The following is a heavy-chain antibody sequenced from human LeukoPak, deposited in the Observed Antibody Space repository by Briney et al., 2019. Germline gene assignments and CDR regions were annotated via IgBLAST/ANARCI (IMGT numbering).Heavy chain of an antibody. CDR3: ARGDRYDSSGYYYDY. CDR2: IIPIFGTA. V-gene: IGHV1-69*05. D-gene: IGHD3-22*01. J-gene: IGHJ4*02. CDR1: GGTFSSYA. Sequence: SAKVSCKASGGTFSSYAISWVRQAPGQGLEWMGRIIPIFGTANYAQKFQGRVTITTDESTSTAYMELSSLRSEDTAVYYCARGDRYDSSGYYYDYWGQGTLVTVSS.